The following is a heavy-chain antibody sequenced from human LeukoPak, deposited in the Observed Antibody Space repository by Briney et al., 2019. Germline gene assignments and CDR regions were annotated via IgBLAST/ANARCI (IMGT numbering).Heavy chain of an antibody. CDR1: GGSISSSSYY. V-gene: IGHV4-39*01. Sequence: PSETLSLTATVSGGSISSSSYYWGWIRQPPGRGLVWNGSIYYSGSTYYNPSLKSRVTISVDTSKNQFSLKLSSVTAADTAVYYCARPFSIAAAKNWFDPWGQGTLVTVSS. CDR2: IYYSGST. CDR3: ARPFSIAAAKNWFDP. D-gene: IGHD6-13*01. J-gene: IGHJ5*02.